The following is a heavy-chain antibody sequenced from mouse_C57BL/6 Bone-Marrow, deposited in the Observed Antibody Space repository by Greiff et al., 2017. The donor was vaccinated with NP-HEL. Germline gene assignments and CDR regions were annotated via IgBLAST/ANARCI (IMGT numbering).Heavy chain of an antibody. D-gene: IGHD1-1*01. J-gene: IGHJ2*01. CDR2: IYPGSGST. Sequence: VQLQQPGAELVKPGASVKMSCKASGYTFTSYWITWVKQRPGQGLEWIGDIYPGSGSTNYNEKFKSKATLTVDNSSSTAYMQLSSLTSEDAAVYYCARSSITTVVVDYWGQGTTLTVSS. CDR3: ARSSITTVVVDY. CDR1: GYTFTSYW. V-gene: IGHV1-55*01.